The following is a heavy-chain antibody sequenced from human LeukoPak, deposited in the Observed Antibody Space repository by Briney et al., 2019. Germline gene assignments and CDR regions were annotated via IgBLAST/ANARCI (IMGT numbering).Heavy chain of an antibody. V-gene: IGHV4-59*08. D-gene: IGHD6-19*01. CDR2: IHYSGNN. Sequence: SETLSLTCTVSGGSLSSYHWSWIRQPPGKGLEWIGSIHYSGNNNYSPSLKSRVTISVDTSKNQFSLKLSSVTAADTAVYYCARPRAGTDAFDIWGQGTMVTVSS. CDR1: GGSLSSYH. CDR3: ARPRAGTDAFDI. J-gene: IGHJ3*02.